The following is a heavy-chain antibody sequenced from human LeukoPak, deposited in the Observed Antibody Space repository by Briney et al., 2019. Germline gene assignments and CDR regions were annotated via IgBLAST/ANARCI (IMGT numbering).Heavy chain of an antibody. CDR1: GFTFSAYW. Sequence: PGGSLRLSCAASGFTFSAYWMHWVRQAPGKGLVWVSRIVSDGSNTSYADSAKGRFTISRDNAKNTLYLQMNSLGADDTAVYYCTTQYGSGTLDYWGQGILVTVSS. D-gene: IGHD3-10*01. J-gene: IGHJ4*02. CDR2: IVSDGSNT. CDR3: TTQYGSGTLDY. V-gene: IGHV3-74*01.